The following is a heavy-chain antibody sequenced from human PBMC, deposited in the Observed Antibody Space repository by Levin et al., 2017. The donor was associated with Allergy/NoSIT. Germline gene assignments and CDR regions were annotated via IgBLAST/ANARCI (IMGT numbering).Heavy chain of an antibody. Sequence: PGGSLRLSCAASGFSFHDAAMHWVRQGPGKGLEWVSGISGNSDSIGYADSVKGRFTISRDNAKKLLFLQMDSLRGEDTALYYCVKDLSDYFYVMNVWGQGTTVTVSS. CDR3: VKDLSDYFYVMNV. J-gene: IGHJ6*02. V-gene: IGHV3-9*01. CDR2: ISGNSDSI. CDR1: GFSFHDAA. D-gene: IGHD2/OR15-2a*01.